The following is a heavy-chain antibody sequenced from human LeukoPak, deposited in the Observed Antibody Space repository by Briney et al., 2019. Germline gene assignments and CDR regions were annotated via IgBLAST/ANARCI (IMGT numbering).Heavy chain of an antibody. V-gene: IGHV3-66*01. J-gene: IGHJ6*02. D-gene: IGHD4-17*01. CDR3: AGDYGEYYYGMDV. Sequence: GGSLRLSCAASGFTVSSNYMSWVRQAPGKGLEWVSVIYSGGSTYYADSVKGRFTISRDNSKNTLYLQMNSLRAEDTAVYYCAGDYGEYYYGMDVWGQGTTVTVSS. CDR2: IYSGGST. CDR1: GFTVSSNY.